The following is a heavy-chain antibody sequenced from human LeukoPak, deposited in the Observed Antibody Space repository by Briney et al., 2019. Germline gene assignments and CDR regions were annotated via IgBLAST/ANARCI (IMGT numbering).Heavy chain of an antibody. CDR3: ARDKIPSAGTPRGFDP. J-gene: IGHJ5*02. V-gene: IGHV3-21*01. D-gene: IGHD6-13*01. Sequence: GGSLRLSCAASGFTFSSYSMNWVRQAPGKGLEWVSSISSTSSYIYYAASVKGRFTISRDNAKSSLYLQMNSLRAEDTAVYYCARDKIPSAGTPRGFDPWGQGTLVTVSS. CDR2: ISSTSSYI. CDR1: GFTFSSYS.